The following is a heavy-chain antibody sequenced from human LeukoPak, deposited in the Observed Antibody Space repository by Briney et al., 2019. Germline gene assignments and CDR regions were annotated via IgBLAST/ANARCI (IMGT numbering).Heavy chain of an antibody. J-gene: IGHJ6*02. D-gene: IGHD6-13*01. Sequence: GGSLRLSCAASGFTFSSYGMHWVRQAPGKGLEWVAVISYDGSNKYYADSVKGRFTISRDNSKNTLYLQMNSLRAEDTAVYYCASDLAAAGMNYGMDVWGQGTTVTVSS. V-gene: IGHV3-30*03. CDR1: GFTFSSYG. CDR2: ISYDGSNK. CDR3: ASDLAAAGMNYGMDV.